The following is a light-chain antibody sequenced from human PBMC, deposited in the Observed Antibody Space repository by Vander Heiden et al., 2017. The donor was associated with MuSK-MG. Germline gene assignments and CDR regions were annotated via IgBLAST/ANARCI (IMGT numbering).Light chain of an antibody. V-gene: IGKV3-15*01. J-gene: IGKJ1*01. CDR2: GAS. CDR1: QSVSSN. CDR3: QQYNNWPQT. Sequence: EIVMTQSPATLSVSQGERATRTCRASQSVSSNLAWYQQKPGQAPRLLIYGASTRATGIPARFSGSGSGTEFTLTISSLQSEDFAVYYCQQYNNWPQTFGQGTKVEIK.